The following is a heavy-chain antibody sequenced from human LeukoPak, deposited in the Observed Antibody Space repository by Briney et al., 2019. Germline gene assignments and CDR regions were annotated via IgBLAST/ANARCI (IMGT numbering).Heavy chain of an antibody. Sequence: SETLSLTCSVSGGSISSRYYWGWIRQSPGKGLEWIGGLYYTGSTYYNPSLKNRITISVDTSKNQFSLKLTSVTAADTAVYYCASVYSLYDNWGQGILVIVSS. CDR1: GGSISSRYY. CDR2: LYYTGST. D-gene: IGHD6-13*01. J-gene: IGHJ4*02. V-gene: IGHV4-39*01. CDR3: ASVYSLYDN.